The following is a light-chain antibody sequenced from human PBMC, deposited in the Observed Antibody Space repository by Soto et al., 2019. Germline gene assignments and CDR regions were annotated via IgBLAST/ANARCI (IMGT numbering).Light chain of an antibody. V-gene: IGKV3-15*01. Sequence: EIVMTQSPATLSVSPGETATLSCRASQSVSYNLAWYQQKPGQGPRLLIYGAFTRATGIPARFSGSGSGTEFTLTISSLQSEDFALYYCQQYKHWPPLTFGGGTKVEIK. CDR3: QQYKHWPPLT. CDR2: GAF. CDR1: QSVSYN. J-gene: IGKJ4*01.